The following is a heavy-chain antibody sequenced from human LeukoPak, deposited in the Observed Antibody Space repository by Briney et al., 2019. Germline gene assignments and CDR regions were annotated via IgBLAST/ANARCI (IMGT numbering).Heavy chain of an antibody. CDR1: GGTFS. CDR3: AITIGIPAAIVTPSWFDP. D-gene: IGHD2-2*02. V-gene: IGHV1-69*02. CDR2: IIPILGIA. J-gene: IGHJ5*02. Sequence: ASVKVSCKASGGTFSITWVRQAPGQGLEWMGRIIPILGIANYAQKFQGRVTITADKSTSTAYMELSSLRSEDRAVYFCAITIGIPAAIVTPSWFDPWGQGTLVTVSS.